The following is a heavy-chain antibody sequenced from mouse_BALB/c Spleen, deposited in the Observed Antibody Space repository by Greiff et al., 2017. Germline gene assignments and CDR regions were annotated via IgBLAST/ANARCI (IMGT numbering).Heavy chain of an antibody. CDR2: INPYNDGT. D-gene: IGHD2-14*01. Sequence: EVQVVESGPELVKPGASVKMSCKASGYTFTSYVMHWVKQKPGQGLEWIGYINPYNDGTKYNEKFKGKATLTSDKSSSTAYMELSSLTSEDSAVYYCARGGYRYDEPYAMDYWGQGTSVTVSS. V-gene: IGHV1-14*01. CDR3: ARGGYRYDEPYAMDY. J-gene: IGHJ4*01. CDR1: GYTFTSYV.